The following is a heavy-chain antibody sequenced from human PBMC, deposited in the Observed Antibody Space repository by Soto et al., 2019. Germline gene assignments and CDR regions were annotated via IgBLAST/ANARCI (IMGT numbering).Heavy chain of an antibody. V-gene: IGHV4-30-4*01. CDR2: IYYSGST. Sequence: PSETLSLTCTVSGGSISSGDYYWSWIRQPPGKGLEWIGYIYYSGSTYYNPSLKSRVTISVDTSKNQFSLKLSSVTAADTAVYYCARVISGDDYWFDPWGQGTLVTVSS. J-gene: IGHJ5*02. D-gene: IGHD5-12*01. CDR3: ARVISGDDYWFDP. CDR1: GGSISSGDYY.